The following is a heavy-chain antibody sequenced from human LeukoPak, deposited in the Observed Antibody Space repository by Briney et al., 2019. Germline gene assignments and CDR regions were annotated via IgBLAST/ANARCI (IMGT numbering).Heavy chain of an antibody. CDR2: IYPGDSDT. V-gene: IGHV5-51*01. D-gene: IGHD3-22*01. J-gene: IGHJ4*02. CDR3: ARSTFDTSGSYTFYDY. Sequence: GESLKISCKGSGYNFSAYWIGWVRQMPGKGLEWMGIIYPGDSDTRYSPSFQGQVTISAVKSISTAYLQWSSLSDTAIYYCARSTFDTSGSYTFYDYWGQGTLVTVSS. CDR1: GYNFSAYW.